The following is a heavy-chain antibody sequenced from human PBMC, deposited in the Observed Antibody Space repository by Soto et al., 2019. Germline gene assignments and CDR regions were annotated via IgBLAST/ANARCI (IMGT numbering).Heavy chain of an antibody. CDR1: GFSLSTSGVA. Sequence: QITLKEYGPTLVSPTQPLTLTCTFSGFSLSTSGVAVRWIRQSPGKALEWLGLIFWDDDKRYTPSLNSRLSITKGTSKNQVVLTMTEMDAVDAGTYDAPHHGYYSYGMDVGGHGTTVTVAS. CDR3: PHHGYYSYGMDV. V-gene: IGHV2-5*02. CDR2: IFWDDDK. J-gene: IGHJ6*02.